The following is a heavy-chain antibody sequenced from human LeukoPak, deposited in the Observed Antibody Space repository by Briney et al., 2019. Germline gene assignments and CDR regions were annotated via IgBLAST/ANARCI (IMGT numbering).Heavy chain of an antibody. CDR2: IYTSGST. CDR1: GGFISSYY. D-gene: IGHD5-24*01. J-gene: IGHJ3*02. CDR3: AREMATTPRAFDI. V-gene: IGHV4-4*09. Sequence: SETLSLTCTVSGGFISSYYWSWIRQPPGKGLEWIGYIYTSGSTNYNPSLKSRVTISVDTSKNQFSLKLSSVTAADTAMYYCAREMATTPRAFDIWGQGTMVTVSS.